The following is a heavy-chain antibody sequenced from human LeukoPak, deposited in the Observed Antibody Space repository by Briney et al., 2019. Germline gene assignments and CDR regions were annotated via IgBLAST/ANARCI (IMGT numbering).Heavy chain of an antibody. D-gene: IGHD2-2*03. CDR1: RVSLSSYY. J-gene: IGHJ4*02. CDR3: ARVGDPGYCSSTSCFSFDS. CDR2: IYYSVNT. Sequence: PSETLSLTCTVSRVSLSSYYWSSIRQPPVKGLEWIGYIYYSVNTNYNPSLKSRVTISVDTSKNQFSLKLSSVTAADTAVYYCARVGDPGYCSSTSCFSFDSWGQGILVTVSS. V-gene: IGHV4-59*01.